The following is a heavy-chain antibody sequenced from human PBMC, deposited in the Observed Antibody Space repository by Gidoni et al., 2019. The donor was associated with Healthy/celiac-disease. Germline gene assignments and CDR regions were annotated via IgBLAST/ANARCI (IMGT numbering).Heavy chain of an antibody. CDR3: TRQGGSWYETDFDY. V-gene: IGHV3-73*02. D-gene: IGHD6-13*01. CDR2: IRSKANSYAT. CDR1: GFTFSGSA. Sequence: EVQLVESGGGLVQPGGSLKLSCAASGFTFSGSAMHWVRQASGKGLEWFGRIRSKANSYATAYAASVKGRFTISRDDSKNTAYLQMNSLKTEDTAVYYCTRQGGSWYETDFDYWGQGTLVTVSS. J-gene: IGHJ4*02.